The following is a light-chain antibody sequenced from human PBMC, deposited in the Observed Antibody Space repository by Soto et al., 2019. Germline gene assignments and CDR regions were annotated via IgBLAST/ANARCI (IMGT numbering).Light chain of an antibody. Sequence: QSVLTQPPSASGTPGQRVPISCSGSSSNIGSNTVNWYQHLPGMPPKLRIFSDNKRAPGVPDRFAGSNSGTSASLVISGLQPYDEAQYYCRAWQDSQNAPVLGEGTK. V-gene: IGLV1-44*01. CDR3: RAWQDSQNAPV. CDR1: SSNIGSNT. CDR2: SDN. J-gene: IGLJ2*01.